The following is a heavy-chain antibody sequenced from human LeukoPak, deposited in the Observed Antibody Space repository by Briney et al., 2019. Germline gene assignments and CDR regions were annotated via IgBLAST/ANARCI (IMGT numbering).Heavy chain of an antibody. D-gene: IGHD1-7*01. CDR2: FDPEDGET. CDR3: ATVRRGPQPNDNWNYGVLDY. Sequence: ASVKVSCKVSGYTLTELSMHWVRQAPGKGLEWMGGFDPEDGETIYAQKFQGRVTMTEDTSTDTAYMELSSLRSEDTAVYYCATVRRGPQPNDNWNYGVLDYWGQGTLVTVSS. J-gene: IGHJ4*02. V-gene: IGHV1-24*01. CDR1: GYTLTELS.